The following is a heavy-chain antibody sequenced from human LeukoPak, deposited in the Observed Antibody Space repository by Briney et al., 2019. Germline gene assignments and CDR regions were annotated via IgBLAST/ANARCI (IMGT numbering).Heavy chain of an antibody. Sequence: SETLSLTCAVYGGSFSGYYWSWIRQPPGKGLEWIGEINHSGSTNYNPSLKSRVTISVDTSKSQFSLKLSSVTAADTAVYYCARDSSGVNTPFDYWSQGTLVTVSS. J-gene: IGHJ4*02. V-gene: IGHV4-34*01. CDR2: INHSGST. CDR1: GGSFSGYY. D-gene: IGHD6-25*01. CDR3: ARDSSGVNTPFDY.